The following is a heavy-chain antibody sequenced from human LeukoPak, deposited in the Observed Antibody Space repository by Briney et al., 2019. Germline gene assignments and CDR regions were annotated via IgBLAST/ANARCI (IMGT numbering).Heavy chain of an antibody. Sequence: GGSLRLSCAASGFTFSSYAMSWVRQAPGKGLEWVSAISGSGGSTYYADSVKGRFTNSRDNSKNTLYLQMNSLRAEDTAVYYCAKDQYDSSIFDYWGQGTLVTVSS. V-gene: IGHV3-23*01. CDR3: AKDQYDSSIFDY. CDR1: GFTFSSYA. J-gene: IGHJ4*02. D-gene: IGHD3-22*01. CDR2: ISGSGGST.